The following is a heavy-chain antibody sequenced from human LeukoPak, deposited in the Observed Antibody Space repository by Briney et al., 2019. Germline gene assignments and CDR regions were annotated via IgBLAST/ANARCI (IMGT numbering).Heavy chain of an antibody. CDR3: ARTWDYYDSSGYYRDY. Sequence: GGSLRLSCAASGFTFSSYWMSWVRQAPGKGLEWVANIKQDGSEKYYVDSVKGRFTISRDNAKNSLSLQMNSLRAEDTAVYYCARTWDYYDSSGYYRDYWGQGTLVTVSS. D-gene: IGHD3-22*01. V-gene: IGHV3-7*01. CDR2: IKQDGSEK. CDR1: GFTFSSYW. J-gene: IGHJ4*02.